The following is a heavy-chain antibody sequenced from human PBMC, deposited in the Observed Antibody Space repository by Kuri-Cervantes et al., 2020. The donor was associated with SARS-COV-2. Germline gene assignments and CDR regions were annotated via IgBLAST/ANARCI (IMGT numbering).Heavy chain of an antibody. D-gene: IGHD3-3*01. CDR2: IYISGST. Sequence: GSLRPSFTVFGAAFRSYYWSWIRQPAGKGLEWMGRIYISGSTDYNPSLKSLVTMSVDTSKNQFSLKLSSVTAADTAVYYCARELANFWSGSDWYFDLWGHGTLVTVSS. CDR1: GAAFRSYY. CDR3: ARELANFWSGSDWYFDL. J-gene: IGHJ2*01. V-gene: IGHV4-4*07.